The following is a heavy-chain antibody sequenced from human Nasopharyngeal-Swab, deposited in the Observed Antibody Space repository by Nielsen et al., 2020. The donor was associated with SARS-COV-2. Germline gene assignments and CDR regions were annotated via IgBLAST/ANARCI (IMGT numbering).Heavy chain of an antibody. D-gene: IGHD6-13*01. V-gene: IGHV1-18*04. Sequence: ASVKVSRKASGYTFTSYGISWVRQAPGQGREWMGWISAYNGNTNYAQKLQGRVTMTTDTSTSTAYMELRSLRSDDTAVYYCARDPGEPGYSSSWYVNYYYYYMDVWGKGTTVTVSS. CDR1: GYTFTSYG. CDR2: ISAYNGNT. J-gene: IGHJ6*03. CDR3: ARDPGEPGYSSSWYVNYYYYYMDV.